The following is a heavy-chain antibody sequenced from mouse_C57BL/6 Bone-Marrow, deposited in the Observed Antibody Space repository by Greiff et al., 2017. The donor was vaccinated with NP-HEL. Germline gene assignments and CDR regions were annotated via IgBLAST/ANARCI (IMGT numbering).Heavy chain of an antibody. D-gene: IGHD2-5*01. V-gene: IGHV5-6*02. CDR2: ISSGGSYT. Sequence: EVKLVESGGDLVKPGGSLKLSCAASGFTFSSYGMSWVRQTPDKRLEWVATISSGGSYTYYPDSVKGRFTISRDNAKNTLYLQMSSLKSEDTAMYYCARRGPTIVTRRPYYFDYWGQGTTLTVSS. CDR1: GFTFSSYG. J-gene: IGHJ2*01. CDR3: ARRGPTIVTRRPYYFDY.